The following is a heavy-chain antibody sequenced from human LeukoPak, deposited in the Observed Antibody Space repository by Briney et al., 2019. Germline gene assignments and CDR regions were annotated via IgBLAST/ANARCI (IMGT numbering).Heavy chain of an antibody. CDR3: ARRIAADVYYFDY. CDR2: IYYSGGT. V-gene: IGHV4-39*01. CDR1: GGSISSSSYY. D-gene: IGHD6-13*01. J-gene: IGHJ4*02. Sequence: SETLSLTCTVSGGSISSSSYYWGWIRQPPGNGLEWIGCIYYSGGTYYNPSLKSRVTISVDTSKNQFSLKVSSVTAADTAVYYCARRIAADVYYFDYWGQGTLVTVSS.